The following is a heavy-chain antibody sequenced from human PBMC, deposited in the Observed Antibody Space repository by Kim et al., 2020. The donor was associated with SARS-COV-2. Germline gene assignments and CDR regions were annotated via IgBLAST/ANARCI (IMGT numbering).Heavy chain of an antibody. V-gene: IGHV1-24*01. J-gene: IGHJ4*02. Sequence: IYAQKFQGRVTMTEDTSTDTAYMELSSLRSEDTAVYYCATSGRVPAAARYWGQGTLVTVSS. D-gene: IGHD6-13*01. CDR3: ATSGRVPAAARY.